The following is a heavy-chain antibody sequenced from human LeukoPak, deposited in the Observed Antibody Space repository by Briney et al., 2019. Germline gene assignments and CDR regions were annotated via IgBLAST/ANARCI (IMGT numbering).Heavy chain of an antibody. J-gene: IGHJ4*02. CDR2: ISAYNGNT. CDR3: ARDQGEADYYGSGSYFH. D-gene: IGHD3-10*01. Sequence: ASVTVSCKASGYTFTSYGISWVRQAPGQGLEWMGWISAYNGNTNYAQKLQGRVTMTTDTSTSTAYMELRSLRSDDTAVYYCARDQGEADYYGSGSYFHWGQGTLVTVSS. CDR1: GYTFTSYG. V-gene: IGHV1-18*01.